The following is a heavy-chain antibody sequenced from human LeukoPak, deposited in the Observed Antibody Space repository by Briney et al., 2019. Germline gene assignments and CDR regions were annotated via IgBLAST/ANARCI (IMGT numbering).Heavy chain of an antibody. J-gene: IGHJ5*02. V-gene: IGHV4-59*01. CDR2: IYYSGST. CDR3: AREIAAAGSINWFDP. CDR1: GGSISSYY. D-gene: IGHD6-13*01. Sequence: SETLSLTCTVSGGSISSYYWSWIRQPPGKGLEWIGYIYYSGSTNYIPSLKSRVTISVDTSKNQFSLKLSSVTAADTAVYYCAREIAAAGSINWFDPWGQGTLVTVSS.